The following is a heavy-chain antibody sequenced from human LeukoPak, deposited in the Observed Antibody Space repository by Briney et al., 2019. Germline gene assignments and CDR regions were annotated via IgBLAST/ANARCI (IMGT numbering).Heavy chain of an antibody. CDR3: AKDRVSYGANSGIADY. J-gene: IGHJ4*02. CDR1: GFTFGSYG. V-gene: IGHV3-23*01. D-gene: IGHD4-23*01. CDR2: ISGSGSTT. Sequence: SGGSLRLSCAASGFTFGSYGMSWVRQGPGKGLEWVSAISGSGSTTNYADSVKGRFTVSRDNSKNTLHLQMNSLRAEDTAVYYCAKDRVSYGANSGIADYWGQGTLVTVSS.